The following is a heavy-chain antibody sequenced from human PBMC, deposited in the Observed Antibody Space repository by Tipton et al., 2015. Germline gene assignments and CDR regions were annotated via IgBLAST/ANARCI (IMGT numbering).Heavy chain of an antibody. J-gene: IGHJ6*02. CDR3: AAIQRAYYYGVDV. D-gene: IGHD2-2*01. Sequence: TLSLTCTVSGGSIRNYYWNWIRQSPGKGLEWIGHIYSSGRTNYNPSLYSRVTISVDTSRNQFSLRLSSVTAADTAVYYCAAIQRAYYYGVDVWGRGTTVTVSS. CDR2: IYSSGRT. V-gene: IGHV4-59*01. CDR1: GGSIRNYY.